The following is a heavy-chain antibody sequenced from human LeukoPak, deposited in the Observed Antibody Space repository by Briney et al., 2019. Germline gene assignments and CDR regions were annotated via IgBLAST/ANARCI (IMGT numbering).Heavy chain of an antibody. V-gene: IGHV3-23*01. Sequence: GSLRLSCAASGFTFSTCATTWVRQGPGKGLEWVSAIRPDGDRTYYANSVRGRFTISRDNSKDTVYLQINGLRVEDTAVYRCARGQSGTRGWYTVDYWGQGTLVTVSS. CDR3: ARGQSGTRGWYTVDY. CDR1: GFTFSTCA. J-gene: IGHJ4*02. D-gene: IGHD6-19*01. CDR2: IRPDGDRT.